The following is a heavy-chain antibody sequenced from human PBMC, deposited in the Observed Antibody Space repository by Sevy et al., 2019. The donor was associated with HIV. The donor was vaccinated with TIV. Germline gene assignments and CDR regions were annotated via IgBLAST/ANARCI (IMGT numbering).Heavy chain of an antibody. CDR1: GGSISSGDYY. Sequence: SETLSLTCTVSGGSISSGDYYWSWIRQPPGKGLEWIGYIYYSGSTDYNPSLKSRVTISVDTSKNQFSLKLSSVTAADTAVYYCAREGSSGYDHTPFDYRGQGTLVTVSS. V-gene: IGHV4-30-4*01. D-gene: IGHD3-22*01. CDR2: IYYSGST. J-gene: IGHJ4*02. CDR3: AREGSSGYDHTPFDY.